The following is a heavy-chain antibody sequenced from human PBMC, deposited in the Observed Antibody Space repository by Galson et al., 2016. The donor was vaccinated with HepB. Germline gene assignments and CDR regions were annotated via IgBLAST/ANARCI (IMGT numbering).Heavy chain of an antibody. CDR3: AKDLGSYYGSGSYRDYYYGMDV. D-gene: IGHD3-10*01. CDR1: GFTFSSYA. Sequence: SLRLSCAASGFTFSSYAMSWVRQAPGKGLEWVSVLSGSGGSTYYADSVKGRFTISRDNSKNTLCLQMNSLRAEDTALYYCAKDLGSYYGSGSYRDYYYGMDVWGQGTTVTVSS. J-gene: IGHJ6*02. V-gene: IGHV3-23*01. CDR2: LSGSGGST.